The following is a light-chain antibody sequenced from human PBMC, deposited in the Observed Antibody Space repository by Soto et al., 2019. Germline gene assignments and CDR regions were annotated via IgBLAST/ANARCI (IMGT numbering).Light chain of an antibody. CDR3: QQHQT. Sequence: EIVLTQSPATLSLSPGERATLSCRANQSVSSYLAWYQQKPGQAPMLLIYDASNRATGIPARFSGSGSGTDFSLTISSLEPEDFAVYYCQQHQTFGQGTKVDI. J-gene: IGKJ1*01. V-gene: IGKV3-11*01. CDR2: DAS. CDR1: QSVSSY.